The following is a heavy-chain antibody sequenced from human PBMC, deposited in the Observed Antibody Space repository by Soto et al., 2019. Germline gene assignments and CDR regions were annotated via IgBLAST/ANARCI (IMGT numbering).Heavy chain of an antibody. V-gene: IGHV1-3*01. D-gene: IGHD3-3*01. J-gene: IGHJ6*02. CDR3: ARGYDFWSGYYYPYGMDV. Sequence: ASVKVSCKASGHTFSSYAMHWVRQAPGQRLEWMGWINAGNGNTKYSQKFQGRVTITRDTSASTAYMELNSLRAEDTAVYYCARGYDFWSGYYYPYGMDVWGQGTTVTVSS. CDR2: INAGNGNT. CDR1: GHTFSSYA.